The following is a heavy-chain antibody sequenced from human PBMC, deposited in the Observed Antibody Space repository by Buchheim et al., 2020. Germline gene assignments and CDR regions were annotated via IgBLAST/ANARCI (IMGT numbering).Heavy chain of an antibody. CDR1: GFTFSSYS. V-gene: IGHV3-48*01. CDR3: ARDTKLLLGQWWFDP. CDR2: ISSSSSTI. J-gene: IGHJ5*02. D-gene: IGHD2-15*01. Sequence: EVQLVESGGGLVQPGGSLRLSCAASGFTFSSYSMNWVRQAPGKGLEWVSYISSSSSTIYYADSVKGRFTISRDNAKNSLYLQMNSLRAEDTAVYYCARDTKLLLGQWWFDPWGQGTL.